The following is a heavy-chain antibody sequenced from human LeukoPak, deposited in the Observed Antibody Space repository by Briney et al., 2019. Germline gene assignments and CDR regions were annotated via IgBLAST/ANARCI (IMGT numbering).Heavy chain of an antibody. CDR3: ARRGGSRGWGAFDI. V-gene: IGHV3-23*01. D-gene: IGHD6-19*01. CDR1: GFTFTNYV. CDR2: ITGTADKT. J-gene: IGHJ3*02. Sequence: QPGGSLRLSCAASGFTFTNYVMNWVRQAPGKGLEWVSSITGTADKTYEADSVKGRFTISRDNSKNTLSLQMSSLRVEDTAIYYCARRGGSRGWGAFDIWGQGTIVTVSS.